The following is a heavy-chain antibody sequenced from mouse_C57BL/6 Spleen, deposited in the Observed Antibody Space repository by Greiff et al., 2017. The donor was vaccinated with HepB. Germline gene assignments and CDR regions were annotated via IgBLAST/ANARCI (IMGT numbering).Heavy chain of an antibody. J-gene: IGHJ4*01. CDR3: ARGEDYDYDGYAMDY. V-gene: IGHV1-80*01. Sequence: VQLQQSGAELVKPGASVKISCKASGYAFSSYWMNWVKQRPGKGLEWIGQIYPGDGDTNYNGKLKGKATLTADKSSSTAYMQLSSLTSEDSAVYFCARGEDYDYDGYAMDYWGQGTSVTVSS. CDR1: GYAFSSYW. D-gene: IGHD2-4*01. CDR2: IYPGDGDT.